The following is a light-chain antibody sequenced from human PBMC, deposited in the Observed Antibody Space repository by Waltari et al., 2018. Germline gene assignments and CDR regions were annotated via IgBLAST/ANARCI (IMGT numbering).Light chain of an antibody. CDR2: EVS. Sequence: QSALTQPAPVSGSPGQSLTIPCTGTNSDVGGYNYLSWYQPQPGKAPKLIIYEVSNRPAGVSNRFSGSKSGNTASLTISGLQAEDEGDYYCTSYTSSSISHVLFGGGTKLSVL. CDR1: NSDVGGYNY. CDR3: TSYTSSSISHVL. J-gene: IGLJ2*01. V-gene: IGLV2-14*01.